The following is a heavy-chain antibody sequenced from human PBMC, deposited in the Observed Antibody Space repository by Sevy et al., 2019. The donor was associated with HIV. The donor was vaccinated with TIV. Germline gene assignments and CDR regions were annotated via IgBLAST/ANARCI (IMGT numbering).Heavy chain of an antibody. J-gene: IGHJ4*02. CDR1: GFTFSSYW. CDR3: ARGRYDFWSGYDGEFDY. V-gene: IGHV3-74*01. D-gene: IGHD3-3*01. CDR2: INSDGSST. Sequence: GGSLRLSCAASGFTFSSYWMHWVRQAPGKGLVWVSRINSDGSSTSYADSVKGRFTISRDNAKNTLYLQMNSLRAEDTAVDYCARGRYDFWSGYDGEFDYWGQGTLVTVSS.